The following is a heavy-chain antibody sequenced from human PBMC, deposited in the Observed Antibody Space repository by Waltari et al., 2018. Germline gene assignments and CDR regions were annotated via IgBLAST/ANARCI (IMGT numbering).Heavy chain of an antibody. CDR2: IYTSGST. D-gene: IGHD3-22*01. J-gene: IGHJ3*02. Sequence: QVQLQESGPGLVKPSQTLSLTCTVSGGSISSGSYYWSWIRQPAGKGLEWIGRIYTSGSTNYNPSLKSRVTISVDTSKNQFSLKLSSVTAADTAVYYCAREDSKAGDAFDIWGQGTMVTVSS. V-gene: IGHV4-61*02. CDR1: GGSISSGSYY. CDR3: AREDSKAGDAFDI.